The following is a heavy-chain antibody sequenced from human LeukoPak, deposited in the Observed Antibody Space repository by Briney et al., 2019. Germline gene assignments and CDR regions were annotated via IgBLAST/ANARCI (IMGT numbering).Heavy chain of an antibody. D-gene: IGHD5-18*01. V-gene: IGHV1-69*13. J-gene: IGHJ3*02. Sequence: SVKVSCKASGGTFSSYAISWVRQAPGQGLEWMGGIIPIFGTANYAQKFQGRVTITADESTSTAYMELSSLRSEDTAVYYCARDPSSVDTAMVRGEVGAFDIWGQGTMVTVSS. CDR3: ARDPSSVDTAMVRGEVGAFDI. CDR2: IIPIFGTA. CDR1: GGTFSSYA.